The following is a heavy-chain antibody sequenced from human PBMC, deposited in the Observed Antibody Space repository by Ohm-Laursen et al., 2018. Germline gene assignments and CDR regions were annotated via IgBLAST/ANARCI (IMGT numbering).Heavy chain of an antibody. Sequence: SDTLSLTCAVYGGSFSDYYWSWIRQPPGKGLEYIGYINYSGSTNYNPSLKSRVTMSVDTSKNQFSLKLTSVTATDTAVYYCARGRGQYYYMDVWGQGTTVTVSS. D-gene: IGHD3-10*01. CDR2: INYSGST. CDR3: ARGRGQYYYMDV. CDR1: GGSFSDYY. V-gene: IGHV4-59*07. J-gene: IGHJ6*02.